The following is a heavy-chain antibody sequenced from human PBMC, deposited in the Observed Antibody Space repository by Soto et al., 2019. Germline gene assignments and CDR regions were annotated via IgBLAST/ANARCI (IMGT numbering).Heavy chain of an antibody. V-gene: IGHV3-30-3*01. D-gene: IGHD1-7*01. Sequence: PGGSLRLSSEASGFTFSSYAMHWVRQAPGKGLEWVAVISYDGSNKYYADSVKGRFTISRDNSKNTLYLQMNSLRAEDTAVYYCARGSGTTLGRTDFDYWGHGTLVTVSS. CDR2: ISYDGSNK. CDR1: GFTFSSYA. J-gene: IGHJ4*01. CDR3: ARGSGTTLGRTDFDY.